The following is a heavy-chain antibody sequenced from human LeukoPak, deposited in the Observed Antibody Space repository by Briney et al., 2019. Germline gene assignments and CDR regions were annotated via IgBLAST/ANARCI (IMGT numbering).Heavy chain of an antibody. Sequence: SETLSLTCTVSGGSISSSSYYWGWIRQPPGKGLEWIGSIYYSGSTYYNPSLKSRVTISVDTSKNQFSLKLSSVTAADTAVYYCARETYYDILTGYHAYYFDYWGQGTLVTVSS. D-gene: IGHD3-9*01. V-gene: IGHV4-39*02. CDR3: ARETYYDILTGYHAYYFDY. J-gene: IGHJ4*02. CDR1: GGSISSSSYY. CDR2: IYYSGST.